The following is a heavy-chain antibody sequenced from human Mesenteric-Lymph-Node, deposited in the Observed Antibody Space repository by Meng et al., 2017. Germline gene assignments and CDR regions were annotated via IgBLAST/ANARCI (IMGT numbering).Heavy chain of an antibody. CDR2: ISSSGSTI. J-gene: IGHJ5*02. Sequence: GGSLRLSCAASGFTFSSYEMNWVRQAPGKGLEWVSYISSSGSTIYYADSVKGRFTISRDNAKNSLYLQMNSLRAEDTAVYYCARSIVPAAFNWFDPWGQGTLVTVSS. D-gene: IGHD2-2*01. CDR3: ARSIVPAAFNWFDP. V-gene: IGHV3-48*03. CDR1: GFTFSSYE.